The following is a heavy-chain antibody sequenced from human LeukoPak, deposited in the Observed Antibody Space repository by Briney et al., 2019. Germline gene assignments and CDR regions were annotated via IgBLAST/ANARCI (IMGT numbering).Heavy chain of an antibody. Sequence: ASVKVSCKASGYTFTGYYVHWVRQAPGQGLEWMGWINPNSGGTNYAQKFQGRVTMTRDTSISTAYMELSRLRSDDTAVYYCARDLLQQLAHRGDYWGQGTLVTVSS. CDR1: GYTFTGYY. CDR2: INPNSGGT. D-gene: IGHD6-13*01. J-gene: IGHJ4*02. CDR3: ARDLLQQLAHRGDY. V-gene: IGHV1-2*02.